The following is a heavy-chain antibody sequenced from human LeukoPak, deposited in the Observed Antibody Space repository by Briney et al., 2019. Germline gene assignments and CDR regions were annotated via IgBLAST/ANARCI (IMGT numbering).Heavy chain of an antibody. CDR1: GFTFSSYC. V-gene: IGHV3-48*02. CDR3: ARGPQCSSTCSISRRNSMDV. CDR2: ISSSSSTI. J-gene: IGHJ6*01. Sequence: GGSLRLSCAASGFTFSSYCMKWVHQAPGRGLEWVSYISSSSSTIYYADSVKGRFTMSRDNAMNSLYLQMNSLRDAHTAVYYCARGPQCSSTCSISRRNSMDVWGQGTTVTVSS. D-gene: IGHD2-2*01.